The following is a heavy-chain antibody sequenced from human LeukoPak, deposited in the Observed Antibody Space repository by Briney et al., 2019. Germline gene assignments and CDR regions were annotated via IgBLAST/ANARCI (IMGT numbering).Heavy chain of an antibody. CDR2: IYYSGST. Sequence: SETLSLTCNVSGGSISSYYWSWIRQPPGKGLEWIGYIYYSGSTNYNPSLKSRVTISVDTPKNQFSLKLSSVTAADTAVYYCARVGERGTHYGDLYYFDYWGQGTLVTVSS. D-gene: IGHD4-17*01. CDR3: ARVGERGTHYGDLYYFDY. CDR1: GGSISSYY. J-gene: IGHJ4*02. V-gene: IGHV4-59*01.